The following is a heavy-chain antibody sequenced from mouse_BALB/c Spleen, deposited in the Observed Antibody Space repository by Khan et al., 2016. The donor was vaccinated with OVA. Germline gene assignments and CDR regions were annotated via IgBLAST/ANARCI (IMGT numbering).Heavy chain of an antibody. J-gene: IGHJ4*01. CDR3: ARQPGYYEGSAMDY. CDR2: ISSGGSYT. D-gene: IGHD2-3*01. V-gene: IGHV5-6*01. Sequence: EVELVESGGDLVTPGGSLKLSCAASGFTFSSYGMSWVRQTPDKRLEWVAAISSGGSYTYYPDSLKGRFNISRNNAKNTLYLQMSSLKSEDTAMYYCARQPGYYEGSAMDYWGQGTSVTVSS. CDR1: GFTFSSYG.